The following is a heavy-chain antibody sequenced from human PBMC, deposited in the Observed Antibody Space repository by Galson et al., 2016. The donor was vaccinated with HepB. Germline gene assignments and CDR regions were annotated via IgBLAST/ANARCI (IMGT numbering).Heavy chain of an antibody. D-gene: IGHD4-23*01. CDR1: GLNVGSHY. J-gene: IGHJ5*02. CDR3: ARDPNSIKQHLYA. V-gene: IGHV3-53*01. CDR2: IYSGGST. Sequence: SLRLSCAASGLNVGSHYMRWARQAPGKGLEWVSLIYSGGSTYYADSVKGRFTISRDKSKNTLYLQMNSLRVEDTAVYYCARDPNSIKQHLYAWGRGTLVTVSS.